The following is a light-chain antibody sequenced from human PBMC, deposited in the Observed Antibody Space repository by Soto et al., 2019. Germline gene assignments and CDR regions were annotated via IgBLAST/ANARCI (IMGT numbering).Light chain of an antibody. Sequence: QSVVAQTPSASGTPGQRVTFSCSGGSSNIGGNYVSWFQQLPGMAPKLLIYETYKRPSGVPDRFSGPKSGTSASLAITGLQSEDEADYYCAAWDDNLNVVVFGGGTKVTVL. V-gene: IGLV1-44*01. CDR3: AAWDDNLNVVV. J-gene: IGLJ3*02. CDR1: SSNIGGNY. CDR2: ETY.